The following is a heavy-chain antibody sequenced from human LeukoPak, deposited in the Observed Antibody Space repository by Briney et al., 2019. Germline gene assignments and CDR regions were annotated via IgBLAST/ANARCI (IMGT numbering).Heavy chain of an antibody. J-gene: IGHJ4*02. CDR3: ARVSDGDYPSDY. V-gene: IGHV4-30-4*08. CDR2: IYYSGST. CDR1: GGSISSGDYY. D-gene: IGHD4-17*01. Sequence: SQTLSLTCTVSGGSISSGDYYWSWIRQPPGKGLEWIGYIYYSGSTYYNPSLKSRVTISVDTSKNQFALKLSSVTAADTAVYYCARVSDGDYPSDYWGQGTLVTVSS.